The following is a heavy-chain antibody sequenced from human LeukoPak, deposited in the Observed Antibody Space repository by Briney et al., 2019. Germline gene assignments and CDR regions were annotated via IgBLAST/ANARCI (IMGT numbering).Heavy chain of an antibody. J-gene: IGHJ5*02. V-gene: IGHV4-59*11. CDR2: ISYTGST. Sequence: SETLSLTCTVSGGSISSHYWSWIRQAPGKGLEWVGYISYTGSTEYNPSLKSRVTISRDTSKNQFSLKLTSVTAADTAVYYCARDRPHFDPWGQGTLVTVSS. CDR1: GGSISSHY. CDR3: ARDRPHFDP.